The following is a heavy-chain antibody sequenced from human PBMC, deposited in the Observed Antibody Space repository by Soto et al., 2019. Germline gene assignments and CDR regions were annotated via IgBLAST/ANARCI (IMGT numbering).Heavy chain of an antibody. CDR2: IYYSGST. D-gene: IGHD3-3*01. CDR3: ARGGWDSYYDFWSGYPSSYNWFDP. CDR1: GGSISSYY. Sequence: KASETLSLTCTVSGGSISSYYWSWIRQPPGKGLEWIGYIYYSGSTNYNPSLKSRVTISVDTSKNQFSLKLSSMTAADTAVYYCARGGWDSYYDFWSGYPSSYNWFDPWGQGTLVTVSS. V-gene: IGHV4-59*01. J-gene: IGHJ5*02.